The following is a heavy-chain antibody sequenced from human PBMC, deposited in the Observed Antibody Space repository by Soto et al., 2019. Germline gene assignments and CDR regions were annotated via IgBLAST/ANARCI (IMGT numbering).Heavy chain of an antibody. CDR2: IYYSGST. D-gene: IGHD3-10*01. CDR3: ARDRVLLWFGELFPNNWFDP. CDR1: GGSISSGDYY. Sequence: SETLSLTCTVSGGSISSGDYYWSWIRQPPGKGLEWIGYIYYSGSTYYNPSLKSRVTISVDTSKNQFSLKLSSVTAADTAVYYCARDRVLLWFGELFPNNWFDPWGQGTLVTVSS. V-gene: IGHV4-30-4*01. J-gene: IGHJ5*02.